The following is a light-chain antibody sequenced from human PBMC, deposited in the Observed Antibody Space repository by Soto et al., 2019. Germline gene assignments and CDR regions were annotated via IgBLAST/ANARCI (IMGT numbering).Light chain of an antibody. CDR1: SGHSSYA. CDR2: VNSDGSH. CDR3: QTWGTGIQV. Sequence: QPVLTQSPSASASLGDSVKLTCTLSSGHSSYAIAWHQQQPEKGPRYLMIVNSDGSHSRGDGIPDRFSGARSGAERYLTISSLQSEDEADYYCQTWGTGIQVFGGGTKLTVL. J-gene: IGLJ2*01. V-gene: IGLV4-69*01.